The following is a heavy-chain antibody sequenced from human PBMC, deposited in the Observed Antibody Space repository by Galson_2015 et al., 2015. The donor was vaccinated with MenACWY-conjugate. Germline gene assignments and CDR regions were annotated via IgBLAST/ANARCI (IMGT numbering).Heavy chain of an antibody. V-gene: IGHV3-48*03. CDR1: GFTLSDYE. Sequence: SLRLSCAASGFTLSDYEMNWVRQAPGKGLEWLSYISSSGGTIKYEDSVKGRFTISRDNAKNSLFLQMNSVRAEDTAFYYCAREDRRDALDLWGPGTMVTVSS. CDR3: AREDRRDALDL. J-gene: IGHJ3*01. CDR2: ISSSGGTI.